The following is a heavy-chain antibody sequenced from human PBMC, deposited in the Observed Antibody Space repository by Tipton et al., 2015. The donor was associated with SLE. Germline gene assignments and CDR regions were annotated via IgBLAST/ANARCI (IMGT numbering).Heavy chain of an antibody. CDR2: INHSGST. D-gene: IGHD3-22*01. V-gene: IGHV4-34*01. Sequence: TLSLTCAVYGGPFSGYYWSWIRQPPGKGLEWIGEINHSGSTNYNPSLKSRVTISVDTSKNQFSLKLSSVTAADTAVYYCARGYDSSGYYLYYFDYWGQGTLVTVSS. CDR1: GGPFSGYY. J-gene: IGHJ4*02. CDR3: ARGYDSSGYYLYYFDY.